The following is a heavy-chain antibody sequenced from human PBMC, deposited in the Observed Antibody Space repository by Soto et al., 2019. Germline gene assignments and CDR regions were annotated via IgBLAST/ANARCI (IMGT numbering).Heavy chain of an antibody. V-gene: IGHV5-51*01. CDR1: GYSFITYW. J-gene: IGHJ4*02. CDR3: ARLVGATTSGFDY. Sequence: GESLKISCTASGYSFITYWIGWVRQMPGKDLEWLGVIYPGDSDSRYSPSFQGLVTISADKSVSTAYLQWSSLRASDTAMYYCARLVGATTSGFDYWGQGPLVTVSS. D-gene: IGHD1-26*01. CDR2: IYPGDSDS.